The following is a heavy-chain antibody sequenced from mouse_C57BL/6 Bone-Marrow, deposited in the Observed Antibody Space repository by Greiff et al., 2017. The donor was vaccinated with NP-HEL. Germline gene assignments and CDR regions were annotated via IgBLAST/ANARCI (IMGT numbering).Heavy chain of an antibody. J-gene: IGHJ3*01. CDR1: GYTFTSYG. Sequence: QVQLQQSGAELARPGASVKLSCKASGYTFTSYGISWVKQRTGQGLEWIGEIYPRSGNTYYNEKFKGKATLTADKSSSTAYMELRSLTSEDSAVYFCAREKETYSNPGAYWGQGTLVTVSA. D-gene: IGHD2-5*01. CDR3: AREKETYSNPGAY. CDR2: IYPRSGNT. V-gene: IGHV1-81*01.